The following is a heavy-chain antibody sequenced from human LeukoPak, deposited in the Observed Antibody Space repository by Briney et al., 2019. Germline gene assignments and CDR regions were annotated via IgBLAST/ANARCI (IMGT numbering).Heavy chain of an antibody. V-gene: IGHV3-30*18. Sequence: VRSLGLSRDTSGFTFMNHGMDWVRQAPGEGREGVAVISYDGSDKYSAYFVKGRVTLPRDNSKDTLYLQMNSMRAEDTAVYYCAKGYSYGYSYGMDVWGQGTTVTVSS. CDR1: GFTFMNHG. CDR2: ISYDGSDK. D-gene: IGHD5-18*01. CDR3: AKGYSYGYSYGMDV. J-gene: IGHJ6*01.